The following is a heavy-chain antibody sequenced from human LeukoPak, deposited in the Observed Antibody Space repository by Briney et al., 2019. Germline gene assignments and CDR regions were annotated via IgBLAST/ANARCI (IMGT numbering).Heavy chain of an antibody. J-gene: IGHJ4*02. Sequence: HPGGSLRLSCAASGFTFSSYSMNWVRQAPGKGLEWVSYISSSSSTIYYADSVKGRFTISRDNAKNSLYLQMNSLRAEDTAVYYCARGLYCSSTSCYRVYFDYWGQGTLVTVSS. D-gene: IGHD2-2*02. CDR3: ARGLYCSSTSCYRVYFDY. CDR1: GFTFSSYS. V-gene: IGHV3-48*01. CDR2: ISSSSSTI.